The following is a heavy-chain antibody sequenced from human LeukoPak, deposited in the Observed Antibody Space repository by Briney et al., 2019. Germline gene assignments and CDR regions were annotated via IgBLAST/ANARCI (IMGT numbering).Heavy chain of an antibody. D-gene: IGHD2-8*01. Sequence: ASVKVSCKASGGTFSSYAISWVRQAPGQGLEWMGGIIPIFGTANYAQKFQGRVTITADKSTSTAYMELSSLRSEDTAVYYCARGYCTNGVCLNWFGPWGQGTLVTVSS. CDR3: ARGYCTNGVCLNWFGP. J-gene: IGHJ5*02. CDR2: IIPIFGTA. CDR1: GGTFSSYA. V-gene: IGHV1-69*06.